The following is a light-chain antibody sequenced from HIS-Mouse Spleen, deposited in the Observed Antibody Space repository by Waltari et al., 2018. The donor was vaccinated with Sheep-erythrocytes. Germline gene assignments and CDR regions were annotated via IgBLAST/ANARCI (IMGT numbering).Light chain of an antibody. V-gene: IGLV3-1*01. J-gene: IGLJ2*01. Sequence: SYELTQPPSVSVSPGQTASITCSGDKLGDKYACWYQQKPGQSPVLVIYQDSKRPSGIPERLSGSNSGNTATLTISGTQAMDEADYYCQAWDSSIVVFGGGTKRTVL. CDR2: QDS. CDR1: KLGDKY. CDR3: QAWDSSIVV.